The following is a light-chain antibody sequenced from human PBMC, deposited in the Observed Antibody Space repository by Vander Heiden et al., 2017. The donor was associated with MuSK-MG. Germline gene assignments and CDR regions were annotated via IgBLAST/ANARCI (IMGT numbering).Light chain of an antibody. Sequence: DIQKPQSPSAMSASVGDRVTITCRASQGISNSLVWFQQKPGKVPRRLIYDASNLQSGVPSRFSGSGSGTEFTLTISSLQPEDFATYYCLQHKSHSLTFGEGTKVEIK. CDR3: LQHKSHSLT. CDR2: DAS. CDR1: QGISNS. J-gene: IGKJ4*01. V-gene: IGKV1-17*03.